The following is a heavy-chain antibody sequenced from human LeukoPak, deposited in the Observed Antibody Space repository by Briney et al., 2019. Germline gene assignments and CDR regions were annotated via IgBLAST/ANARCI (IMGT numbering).Heavy chain of an antibody. CDR1: GYSFTSYW. Sequence: GESLKISCRGSGYSFTSYWIGWVRQMPGKGLECMGIIYPGDSDTRYSPSFQGQVIISADKSISTAYLQWSSLKASDTAMYYCAKQEQNAFDIWGQGTMVTVSS. J-gene: IGHJ3*02. CDR2: IYPGDSDT. CDR3: AKQEQNAFDI. V-gene: IGHV5-51*01.